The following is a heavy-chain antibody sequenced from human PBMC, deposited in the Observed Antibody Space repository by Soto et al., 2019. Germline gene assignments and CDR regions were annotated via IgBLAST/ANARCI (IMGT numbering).Heavy chain of an antibody. CDR2: IIPNSGTT. J-gene: IGHJ6*02. D-gene: IGHD6-13*01. V-gene: IGHV1-69*05. CDR3: ARVRSPGIAAAGASYGMDV. Sequence: GASVALCCKASGGTISIYASRWVRQAHEQGLEWMGGIIPNSGTTNYAQKFQGRVTMTRDKSTSTAYMELSRLRSDDTAVYYCARVRSPGIAAAGASYGMDVWGQGTTVTVSS. CDR1: GGTISIYA.